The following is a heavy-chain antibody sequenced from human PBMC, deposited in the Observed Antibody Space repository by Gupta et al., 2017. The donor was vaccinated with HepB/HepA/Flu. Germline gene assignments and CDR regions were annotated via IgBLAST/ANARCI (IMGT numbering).Heavy chain of an antibody. CDR1: GFNLFVYG. Sequence: QVQLVESGGGVVQPGGSLRLSCAAPGFNLFVYGLHWVRQAPGKGLEWLSVIGHDGAFEAYKDPVKGRFTISRDNSKNTLYLQINRLRVEDTAVYYCARDLGAGRYFDYWGQGILVTVSS. CDR3: ARDLGAGRYFDY. J-gene: IGHJ4*02. V-gene: IGHV3-33*01. D-gene: IGHD3-10*01. CDR2: IGHDGAFE.